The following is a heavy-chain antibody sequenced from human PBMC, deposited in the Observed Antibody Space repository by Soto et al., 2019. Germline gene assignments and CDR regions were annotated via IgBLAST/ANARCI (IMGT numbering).Heavy chain of an antibody. Sequence: ASVKVSCKASGYTFTSYGISWVRQAPGQGLEWMGRIIPILGIANYAQKFQGRVTITADKSTSTAYMELSSLRSEDTAVYYCARENSPGTTGTVNWFDPWGQGTLVTVSS. J-gene: IGHJ5*02. CDR2: IIPILGIA. V-gene: IGHV1-69*04. CDR1: GYTFTSYG. D-gene: IGHD1-1*01. CDR3: ARENSPGTTGTVNWFDP.